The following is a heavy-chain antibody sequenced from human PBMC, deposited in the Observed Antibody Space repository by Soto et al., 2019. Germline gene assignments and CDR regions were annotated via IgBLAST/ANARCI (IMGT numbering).Heavy chain of an antibody. CDR2: ISGSGGST. V-gene: IGHV3-23*01. J-gene: IGHJ4*02. D-gene: IGHD3-22*01. Sequence: GGSLRLSCAASGFTFSSYAMSWVRQAPGKGLEWVPAISGSGGSTYYADSVKGRFTISRDNSKNTLYLQMNSLRAEDTAVYYCAKDSGSYYYDSSGYSDYWGQGTLVTVSS. CDR3: AKDSGSYYYDSSGYSDY. CDR1: GFTFSSYA.